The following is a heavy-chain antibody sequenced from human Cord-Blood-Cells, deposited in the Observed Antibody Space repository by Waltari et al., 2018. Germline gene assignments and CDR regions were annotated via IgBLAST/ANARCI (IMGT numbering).Heavy chain of an antibody. CDR1: GFTFRSYG. CDR3: ARRERGYSGYDLRY. V-gene: IGHV3-33*01. CDR2: IWYDGSNK. D-gene: IGHD5-12*01. J-gene: IGHJ4*02. Sequence: QVQLVESGGGVVQPGRSLRLSCAASGFTFRSYGMHWVRQAPGKGLGWVAVIWYDGSNKYYADSVKGRFTSSRDNSKYTVYLQMNSLRAEDRAGYYCARRERGYSGYDLRYWGQGTLVTVSS.